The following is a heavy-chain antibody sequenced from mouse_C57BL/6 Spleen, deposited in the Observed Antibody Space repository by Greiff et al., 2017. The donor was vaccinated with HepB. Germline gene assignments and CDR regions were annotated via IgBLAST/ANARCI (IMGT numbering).Heavy chain of an antibody. CDR3: TTSDYSNYYFDY. Sequence: EVQLQQSGAELVRPGASVKLSCTASGFNIKDYYMHWVKQRPEQGLEWIGRIDPEDGDTEYAPKIQGKATMTADTSSNTAYLQLSSLTSEDTAVYYCTTSDYSNYYFDYWGQGTTLTVSS. V-gene: IGHV14-1*01. CDR2: IDPEDGDT. D-gene: IGHD2-5*01. J-gene: IGHJ2*01. CDR1: GFNIKDYY.